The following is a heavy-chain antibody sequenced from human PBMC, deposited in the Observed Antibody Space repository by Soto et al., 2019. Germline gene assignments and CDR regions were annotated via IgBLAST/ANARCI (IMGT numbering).Heavy chain of an antibody. CDR2: IYHSGST. J-gene: IGHJ6*02. CDR3: ARGGYCSGASCAYMGHYYYYGMDV. Sequence: SETLSLTCAVSGGSISSGGYSWSWMRQPPGKGLEWIGYIYHSGSTYYNPSLKSRVTISVDRSKNQFSLKLSSVTAADAAMYYCARGGYCSGASCAYMGHYYYYGMDVWGQGTTVTVSS. D-gene: IGHD2-15*01. V-gene: IGHV4-30-2*01. CDR1: GGSISSGGYS.